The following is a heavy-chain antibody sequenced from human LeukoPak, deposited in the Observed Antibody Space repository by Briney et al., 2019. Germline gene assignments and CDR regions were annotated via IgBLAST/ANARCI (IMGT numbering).Heavy chain of an antibody. D-gene: IGHD4-17*01. Sequence: SETLSLTCTVSGGSISSYYWSWIRQPAGKGLEWIGRIYTSGSTYYNPSLKSRVTISVDTSKNQFSLKLSSVTAADTAVYYCARLTTVTTDYYFDYWGQGTLVTVSS. CDR3: ARLTTVTTDYYFDY. J-gene: IGHJ4*02. CDR2: IYTSGST. CDR1: GGSISSYY. V-gene: IGHV4-4*07.